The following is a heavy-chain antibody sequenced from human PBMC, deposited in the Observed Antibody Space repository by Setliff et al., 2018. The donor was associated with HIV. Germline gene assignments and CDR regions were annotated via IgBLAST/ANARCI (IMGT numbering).Heavy chain of an antibody. CDR3: ARDVEHMMDV. Sequence: ASVKVSCKPSGYTFTTYGLSWVRQAPGQGLEWMGWISTYSDETSSSQNLQGRLTMTTDTSTGTAYMELRELTFDDTAVYYCARDVEHMMDVWGQGTTVTVSS. CDR2: ISTYSDET. J-gene: IGHJ6*02. CDR1: GYTFTTYG. V-gene: IGHV1-18*01.